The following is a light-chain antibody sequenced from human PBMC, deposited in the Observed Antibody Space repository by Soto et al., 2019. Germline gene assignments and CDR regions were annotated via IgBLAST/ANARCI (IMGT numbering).Light chain of an antibody. Sequence: DIQMTQSPSTLFASVGDRVTITCRASQSISAWLAWYQQKPGKAPKLLIYDASILESGVPSRFSGSGSGTDFTLTISSLQPEDFATYYCLQDYDYPWTFGQGTKVDIK. J-gene: IGKJ1*01. CDR1: QSISAW. CDR2: DAS. CDR3: LQDYDYPWT. V-gene: IGKV1-5*01.